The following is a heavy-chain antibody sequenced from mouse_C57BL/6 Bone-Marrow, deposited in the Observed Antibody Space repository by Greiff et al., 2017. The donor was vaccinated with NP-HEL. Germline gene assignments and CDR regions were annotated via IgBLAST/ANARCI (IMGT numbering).Heavy chain of an antibody. CDR1: GYSITSGYY. D-gene: IGHD3-3*01. CDR2: ISYDGSN. Sequence: EVKVEESGPGLVKPSQSLSLTCSVTGYSITSGYYWNWLRQFPGNKLEWMGYISYDGSNNYHPSLKNRISITRETSKNQFLQKLNSLTTEDTATYYCARARRGMDYWGQGTSVTVSS. CDR3: ARARRGMDY. J-gene: IGHJ4*01. V-gene: IGHV3-6*01.